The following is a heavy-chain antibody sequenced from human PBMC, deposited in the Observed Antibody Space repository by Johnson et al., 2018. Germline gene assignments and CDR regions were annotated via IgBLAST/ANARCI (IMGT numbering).Heavy chain of an antibody. CDR2: FRNKPDSYTT. CDR1: GFTFSDSA. D-gene: IGHD3-10*01. J-gene: IGHJ4*02. Sequence: VQLVESGGGLVQPGGSLKLSCAASGFTFSDSAIHWVRQASGKGLEWVGRFRNKPDSYTTAYAASVKGRFTISKDESKNTAYLQMNSPKTEDTAVYYCNGRSHGSDYWGPGTLVTVSS. V-gene: IGHV3-73*01. CDR3: NGRSHGSDY.